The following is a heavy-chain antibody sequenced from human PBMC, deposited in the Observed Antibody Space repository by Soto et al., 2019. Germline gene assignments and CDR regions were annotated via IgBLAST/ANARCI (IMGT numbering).Heavy chain of an antibody. V-gene: IGHV3-11*06. CDR3: AREAYSSSWYVTDY. CDR1: GFTFSDYY. D-gene: IGHD6-13*01. CDR2: ISSSSSYT. Sequence: GGSLRLSCAASGFTFSDYYMSWIRQAPGKGLEWVSYISSSSSYTNYADSVKGRFTISRDNAKNSLYLQMNSLRAEDTAVYYCAREAYSSSWYVTDYWGQGTLVTVSS. J-gene: IGHJ4*02.